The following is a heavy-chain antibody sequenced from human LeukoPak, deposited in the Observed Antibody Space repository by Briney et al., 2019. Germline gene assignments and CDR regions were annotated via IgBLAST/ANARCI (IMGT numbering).Heavy chain of an antibody. D-gene: IGHD3/OR15-3a*01. CDR3: TRGPPNWGYDF. Sequence: ASVKVSCKASGYIFTSYDINWVRQATGQRLEWLGWMSPNSGNTGYALNFQGRVTMTRSTALSTAYMELSSLKSDDTAVYYCTRGPPNWGYDFWGQGTLVTVSS. J-gene: IGHJ4*02. CDR1: GYIFTSYD. CDR2: MSPNSGNT. V-gene: IGHV1-8*01.